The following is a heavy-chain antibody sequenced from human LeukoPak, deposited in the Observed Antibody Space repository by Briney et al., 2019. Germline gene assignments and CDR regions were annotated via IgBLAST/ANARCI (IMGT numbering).Heavy chain of an antibody. CDR3: ARLSVKPPNHAFHL. V-gene: IGHV4-39*07. D-gene: IGHD1-14*01. Sequence: SETLTLTCTVSGGSISSSSYCWGWIRQPPGKGLEWIVIIFYSGNTHYSPSLKSRVTISLDTSKTQFSLRLSSVTAADPAVYYCARLSVKPPNHAFHLWGQGTMVPVSS. CDR2: IFYSGNT. J-gene: IGHJ3*01. CDR1: GGSISSSSYC.